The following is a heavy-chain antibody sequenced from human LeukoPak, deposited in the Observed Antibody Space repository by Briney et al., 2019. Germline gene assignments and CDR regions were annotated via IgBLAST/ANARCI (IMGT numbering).Heavy chain of an antibody. V-gene: IGHV4-38-2*01. J-gene: IGHJ4*02. CDR3: ARVGVGVTKSFDY. CDR1: GYSISSGYY. Sequence: SETLSLTCAVSGYSISSGYYWGWIRQPPGKGLEWIGSIYHSGSTYYNSSLKSRATISVDRSKNQFSLKLSSGTAADTAVYYCARVGVGVTKSFDYWGQGTLVTVSS. D-gene: IGHD1-26*01. CDR2: IYHSGST.